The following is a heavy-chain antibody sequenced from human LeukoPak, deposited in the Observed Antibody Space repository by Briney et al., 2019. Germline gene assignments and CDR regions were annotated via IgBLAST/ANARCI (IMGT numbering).Heavy chain of an antibody. CDR2: INVYNGNT. V-gene: IGHV1-18*01. CDR3: ARDWDYRGMDV. Sequence: ASVKVSCKASGYTFTSSGIGWVRQAPGQGLEWIGWINVYNGNTNYAQKFQGRVTVTTDTSTTTAYMELTSLRSDDTVVYYCARDWDYRGMDVWGQGTTVTVSS. CDR1: GYTFTSSG. D-gene: IGHD4/OR15-4a*01. J-gene: IGHJ6*02.